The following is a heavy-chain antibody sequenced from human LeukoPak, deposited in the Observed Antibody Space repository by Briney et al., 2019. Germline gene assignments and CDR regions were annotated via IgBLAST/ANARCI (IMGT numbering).Heavy chain of an antibody. CDR2: INTGNGNT. J-gene: IGHJ4*02. V-gene: IGHV1-3*04. D-gene: IGHD6-19*01. Sequence: GASVKVSCKASGYTFTNYALHWVRQAPGQRLEWMGWINTGNGNTKYSQKFQGRVTITRATSASTAYMELSSLRSEDTAVYYCARDPTAVAGTFVWGFDYWGQGTLVTVSS. CDR1: GYTFTNYA. CDR3: ARDPTAVAGTFVWGFDY.